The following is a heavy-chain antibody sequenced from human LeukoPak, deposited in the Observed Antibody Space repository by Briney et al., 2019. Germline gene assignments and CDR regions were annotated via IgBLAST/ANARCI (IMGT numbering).Heavy chain of an antibody. CDR2: ISGSGGST. Sequence: PGGSLRLSCAASGFTFTMFAMSWVRQAPGKGLEWVSAISGSGGSTYYADSVKGRFTISRDNSKNTLYLQMNSLRAEDTAVYYCAKGAQQWLVPVYWGQGTLVTVSS. CDR1: GFTFTMFA. CDR3: AKGAQQWLVPVY. V-gene: IGHV3-23*01. D-gene: IGHD6-19*01. J-gene: IGHJ4*02.